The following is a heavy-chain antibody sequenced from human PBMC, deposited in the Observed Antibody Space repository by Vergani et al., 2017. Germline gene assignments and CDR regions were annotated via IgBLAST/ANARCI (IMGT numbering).Heavy chain of an antibody. CDR3: ARGGDILTGYYLVDV. CDR2: IYYSGST. V-gene: IGHV4-39*07. J-gene: IGHJ6*04. D-gene: IGHD3-9*01. CDR1: GGSISSSSYY. Sequence: QLQLQESGPGLVKPSETLSLTCTVSGGSISSSSYYWGWIRQPPGKGLEWIGSIYYSGSTYYNPSLKSRVTISVDTSKNQFSLKLSSVTAAETAVYYCARGGDILTGYYLVDVWGKGTTVTVSS.